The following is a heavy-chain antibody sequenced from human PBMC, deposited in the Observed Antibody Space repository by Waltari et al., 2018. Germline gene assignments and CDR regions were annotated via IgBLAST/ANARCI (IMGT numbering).Heavy chain of an antibody. V-gene: IGHV3-33*01. Sequence: VQLVESGGGLVQPGRSLRLSCAASGFTFSSYVMHWVRQAPGKGREWVAVIWYDGSNKYYADSVKGRFTISRDNSKNTLYLQMNSLRAEDTAVYYCARDLRSCSGGSCYWGWFDPWGQGTLVTVSS. CDR2: IWYDGSNK. CDR1: GFTFSSYV. CDR3: ARDLRSCSGGSCYWGWFDP. D-gene: IGHD2-15*01. J-gene: IGHJ5*02.